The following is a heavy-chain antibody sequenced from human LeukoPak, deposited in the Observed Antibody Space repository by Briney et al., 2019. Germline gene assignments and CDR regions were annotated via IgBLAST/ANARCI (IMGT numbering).Heavy chain of an antibody. CDR2: IYYSGST. V-gene: IGHV4-59*12. D-gene: IGHD1-26*01. J-gene: IGHJ4*02. CDR3: ARDERNSGSYWVTDY. Sequence: SETLSLTCTVSGGSISSYYWSWIRQPPGKGLEWIGYIYYSGSTNYNPSLKSRVTISVDTSKNQFSLKLSSVTAADTAVYYCARDERNSGSYWVTDYWGQGTLVTVSS. CDR1: GGSISSYY.